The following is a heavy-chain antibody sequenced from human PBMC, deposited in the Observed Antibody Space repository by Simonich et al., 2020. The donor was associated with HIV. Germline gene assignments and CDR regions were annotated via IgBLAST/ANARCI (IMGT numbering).Heavy chain of an antibody. D-gene: IGHD2-2*01. J-gene: IGHJ3*02. CDR1: GGSLSGYF. V-gene: IGHV4-34*01. Sequence: QVQLQQWGAGLLKPSETLSLTCAVYGGSLSGYFWSWIRQPPGKGLEWIGEINHFGNTNHNPALKGRVTISVDTSKNQFSLKLSSVTAADTAVFYCARGYCSRTSCMGGDTFDIWGQGTVVTVS. CDR3: ARGYCSRTSCMGGDTFDI. CDR2: INHFGNT.